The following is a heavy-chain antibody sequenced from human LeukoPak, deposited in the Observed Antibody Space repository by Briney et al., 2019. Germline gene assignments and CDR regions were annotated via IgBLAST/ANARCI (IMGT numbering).Heavy chain of an antibody. V-gene: IGHV4-38-2*01. D-gene: IGHD2-2*01. CDR1: GSSISSGQY. CDR3: AGQSSRRYDSAFDI. J-gene: IGHJ3*02. Sequence: SETLSLICAVSGSSISSGQYWGWIRQPPGKGLEWIGSIYDSGNINYSPSLKSRVTISVDVSKNQFSLNLRSETAEDTAVYYCAGQSSRRYDSAFDIWGQGTMVTVSS. CDR2: IYDSGNI.